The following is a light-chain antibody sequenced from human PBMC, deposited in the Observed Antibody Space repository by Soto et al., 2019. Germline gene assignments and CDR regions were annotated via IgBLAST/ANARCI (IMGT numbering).Light chain of an antibody. V-gene: IGKV1-5*03. CDR2: KAS. CDR3: QHYNSYSEA. Sequence: DIQMTQSPSTLSVSVGDRVTITCRASQTISSWLAWYQQKPGKAPKLLIYKASTLKSGVPSRLSGSGSGTEFTLTISSLQPDDFATYYCQHYNSYSEACGQGTKV. CDR1: QTISSW. J-gene: IGKJ1*01.